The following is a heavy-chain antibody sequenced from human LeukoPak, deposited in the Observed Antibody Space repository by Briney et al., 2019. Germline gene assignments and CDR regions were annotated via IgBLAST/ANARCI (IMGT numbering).Heavy chain of an antibody. J-gene: IGHJ4*02. Sequence: ASGKVSCKVSGYTLTELSMHWVRQAPGKGLEWMGGFDLEDGETIYAQKFQGRVTMTEDTSTAKAYMELSSLRSEDTAVYYCATGRGFYYFDYWGQGTLVTVSS. CDR2: FDLEDGET. CDR3: ATGRGFYYFDY. V-gene: IGHV1-24*01. CDR1: GYTLTELS. D-gene: IGHD2/OR15-2a*01.